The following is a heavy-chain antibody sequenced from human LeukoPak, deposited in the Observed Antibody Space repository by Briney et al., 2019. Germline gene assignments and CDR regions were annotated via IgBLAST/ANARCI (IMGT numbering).Heavy chain of an antibody. J-gene: IGHJ6*03. CDR3: ARGGVVVPASYSYYYMDV. V-gene: IGHV4-59*01. Sequence: SETLSLTCTVSGGSITTYYWSWIRQPPGKGLEWIGYIYYSGSTNYNPSLKSRVTISVDTSKNQFSLKLSSVTAADTAVYYCARGGVVVPASYSYYYMDVWGKGTTVTVSS. D-gene: IGHD2-2*01. CDR2: IYYSGST. CDR1: GGSITTYY.